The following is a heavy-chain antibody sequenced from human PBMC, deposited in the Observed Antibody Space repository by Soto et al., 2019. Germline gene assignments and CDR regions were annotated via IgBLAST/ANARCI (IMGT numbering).Heavy chain of an antibody. CDR2: IVVGSGNT. Sequence: GASVKVSCKASGFTFTSSAVQWVRQARGQRLEWIGWIVVGSGNTNYAQKFQERVTITRDMSTSTAYMELSSLRSEDTAVYYGAADLRIDGMDVWGQGTTVTVSS. V-gene: IGHV1-58*01. CDR3: AADLRIDGMDV. J-gene: IGHJ6*02. D-gene: IGHD2-15*01. CDR1: GFTFTSSA.